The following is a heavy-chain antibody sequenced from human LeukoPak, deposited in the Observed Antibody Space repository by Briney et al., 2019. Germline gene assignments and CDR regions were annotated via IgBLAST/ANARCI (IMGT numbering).Heavy chain of an antibody. CDR1: GGSYSGNY. Sequence: SETLSLTCAVYGGSYSGNYWSWIRQPPGKGLEWIGEINHSGSTNYNPSLKSRVTISVDTSKNQFSLKLSSVTAADTAVYYCARASWGPHYFDYWGQGTLVTVSS. J-gene: IGHJ4*02. CDR2: INHSGST. CDR3: ARASWGPHYFDY. V-gene: IGHV4-34*01. D-gene: IGHD3-16*01.